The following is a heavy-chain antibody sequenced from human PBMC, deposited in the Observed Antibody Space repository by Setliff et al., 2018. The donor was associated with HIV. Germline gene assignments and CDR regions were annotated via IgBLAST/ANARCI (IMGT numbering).Heavy chain of an antibody. D-gene: IGHD2-2*01. J-gene: IGHJ4*02. CDR2: ISAYNGNT. Sequence: ASVKVSCKTSGYTFTSYGISWVRQAPGLGLEWMGWISAYNGNTNYAQKLQGRVTMTTDTSTSTAYMELRSLRSDDTAVYYCARGPPIVVVPAALLTFDYWGQGTLVTVSS. CDR1: GYTFTSYG. V-gene: IGHV1-18*01. CDR3: ARGPPIVVVPAALLTFDY.